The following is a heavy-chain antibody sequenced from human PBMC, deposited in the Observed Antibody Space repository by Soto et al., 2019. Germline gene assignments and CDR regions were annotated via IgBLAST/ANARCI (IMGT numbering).Heavy chain of an antibody. CDR3: ASRSLWFGELSPNGMEV. CDR1: GGSFSGYY. D-gene: IGHD3-10*01. CDR2: INHSGST. V-gene: IGHV4-34*01. Sequence: SETLSLTCAVYGGSFSGYYWNWIRQPPGKGLEWIGEINHSGSTNYNPSLKSRVTISVDTSKNQFSLKLSSVTAADTAVYYCASRSLWFGELSPNGMEVWGQGTTVTVSS. J-gene: IGHJ6*02.